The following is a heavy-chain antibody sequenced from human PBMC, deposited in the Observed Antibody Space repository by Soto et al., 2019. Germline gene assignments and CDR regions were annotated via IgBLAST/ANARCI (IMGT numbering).Heavy chain of an antibody. CDR1: GGSFSGYY. CDR3: ARVGNY. V-gene: IGHV4-34*01. Sequence: SETLSLTCAVYGGSFSGYYWSWIRQPPGKGLEWIGEINHSGSTNYNPSLKSRVTISVDTSKNQFSLKLSSVTAADTAVYYCARVGNYWGQGTLVTVSS. CDR2: INHSGST. J-gene: IGHJ4*02.